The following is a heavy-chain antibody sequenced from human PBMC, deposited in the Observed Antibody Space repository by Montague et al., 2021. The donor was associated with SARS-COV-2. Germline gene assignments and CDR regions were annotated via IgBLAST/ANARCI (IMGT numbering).Heavy chain of an antibody. Sequence: SETLSLTCAVYGGSFSGYYWSRIRQPPGKGLEWIGEINHSGSTNYNPSLKSRVTISVDTSKNQFSLKLSSVTAADTAVYYCARRPHYYDSSGYYYPGPQRYYFDYWGQGTLVTVSS. J-gene: IGHJ4*02. CDR3: ARRPHYYDSSGYYYPGPQRYYFDY. CDR2: INHSGST. CDR1: GGSFSGYY. D-gene: IGHD3-22*01. V-gene: IGHV4-34*01.